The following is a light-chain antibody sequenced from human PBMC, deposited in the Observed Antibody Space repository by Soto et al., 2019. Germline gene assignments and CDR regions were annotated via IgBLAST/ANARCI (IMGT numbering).Light chain of an antibody. Sequence: EIVLTQSPATLSLSPGQRATLSCRASQSVGSYLAWYQQKPGQAPRLLIYDASNRATGIPDRFSGSGSGTDFTLTISSLDPEDVAVYYCHQRSNWPRTFGQGTKLEIK. J-gene: IGKJ2*01. CDR2: DAS. CDR3: HQRSNWPRT. CDR1: QSVGSY. V-gene: IGKV3-11*01.